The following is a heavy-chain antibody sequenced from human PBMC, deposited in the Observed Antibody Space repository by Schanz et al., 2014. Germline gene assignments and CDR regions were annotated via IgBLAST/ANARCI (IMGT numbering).Heavy chain of an antibody. CDR1: GASISSGGYY. CDR2: ISYSGST. CDR3: ARHGGIPYYPMDV. J-gene: IGHJ6*02. Sequence: QVQLQESGPGLVKPSQTLSLTCTVSGASISSGGYYWDWIRLLPGKGLEWIGYISYSGSTSFNPTLKSRLTMSVDTAKSQLTPRLSAVTAADTAVYYCARHGGIPYYPMDVWGQGTTVTVS. D-gene: IGHD3-16*01. V-gene: IGHV4-31*03.